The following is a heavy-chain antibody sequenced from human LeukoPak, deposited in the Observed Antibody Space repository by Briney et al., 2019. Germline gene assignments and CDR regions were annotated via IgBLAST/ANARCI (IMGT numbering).Heavy chain of an antibody. V-gene: IGHV4-39*01. J-gene: IGHJ4*02. CDR1: GGSISSSSYY. CDR2: IYYSGST. Sequence: PSETLSLTCTVSGGSISSSSYYWGWIRRPPGKGLEWIVTIYYSGSTYYNPSLKSRVTISVDTSKNQFSLKLSSVTAADTAVYYCARQGSGNYLSPVNYWGQGTLVTVSS. D-gene: IGHD1-26*01. CDR3: ARQGSGNYLSPVNY.